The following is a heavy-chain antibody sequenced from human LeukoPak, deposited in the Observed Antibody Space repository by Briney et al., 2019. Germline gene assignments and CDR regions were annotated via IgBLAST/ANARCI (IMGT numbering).Heavy chain of an antibody. V-gene: IGHV1-46*01. CDR2: ISPSVGNT. D-gene: IGHD6-19*01. J-gene: IGHJ4*02. CDR1: GYTFTSYY. Sequence: ASVKVSCQASGYTFTSYYMQWLRQAPGQGLEWMGIISPSVGNTSYAQKFQGRDTITRDMSTSTAYVELRILRSDDTAVYYGARGQKGQWLVMDLDYWGQGTLVTVSS. CDR3: ARGQKGQWLVMDLDY.